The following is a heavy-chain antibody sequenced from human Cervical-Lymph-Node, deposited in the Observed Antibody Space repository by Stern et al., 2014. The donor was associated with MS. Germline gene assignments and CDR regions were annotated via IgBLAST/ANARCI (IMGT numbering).Heavy chain of an antibody. D-gene: IGHD4-17*01. V-gene: IGHV3-33*01. CDR3: ARAADGDLYYFDY. Sequence: QVQLVESGGGVVQPGRSLRLSCAASGFTFSSYGMHWVRQAPGKGLEWVAVIWYDGSNKYYADSVKGRFTISRDNSKNTLYLQMNSLRAEDTAVYYCARAADGDLYYFDYWGQGTLVTVSS. J-gene: IGHJ4*02. CDR2: IWYDGSNK. CDR1: GFTFSSYG.